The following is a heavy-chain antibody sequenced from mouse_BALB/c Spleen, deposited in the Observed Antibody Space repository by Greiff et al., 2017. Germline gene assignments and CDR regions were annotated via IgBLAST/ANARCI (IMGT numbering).Heavy chain of an antibody. V-gene: IGHV6-6*02. J-gene: IGHJ2*01. Sequence: EVKLVESGGGLVQPGGSMKLSCVASGFTFSNYWMNWVRQSPEKGLEWVAEIRLKSNNYATHYAESVKGRFTISRDDSKSSVYLQMNNLRAEDTCIYYCTRSQLLRGYFDYWGQGTTLTVSS. CDR3: TRSQLLRGYFDY. CDR2: IRLKSNNYAT. D-gene: IGHD1-1*01. CDR1: GFTFSNYW.